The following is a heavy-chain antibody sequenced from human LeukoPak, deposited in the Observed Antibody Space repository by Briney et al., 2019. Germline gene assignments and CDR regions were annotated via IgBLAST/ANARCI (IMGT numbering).Heavy chain of an antibody. CDR1: GYSISSGYY. J-gene: IGHJ4*02. Sequence: SETLSLTCAVSGYSISSGYYWGWVRQPPGKGLEWIGNIYHSGSTYYNPSLKTRVTISVDTSKNQFSLKLSSVTAADTAVYYCAGGPTFDYWGQGTLVTVSS. V-gene: IGHV4-38-2*01. CDR3: AGGPTFDY. CDR2: IYHSGST.